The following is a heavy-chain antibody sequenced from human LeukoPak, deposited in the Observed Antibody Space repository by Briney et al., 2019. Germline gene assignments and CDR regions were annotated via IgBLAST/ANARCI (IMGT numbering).Heavy chain of an antibody. Sequence: SETLSLTCAVYGGSFSGYYWSWIRQPPGKGLEWIGEINHSGSTNYNPSLKSRVTISVDTSKNQFSLKLSSVNAADTAVYYCARGQDSSGWFGTLNYWGQGTLVTVSS. D-gene: IGHD6-19*01. J-gene: IGHJ4*02. CDR2: INHSGST. V-gene: IGHV4-34*01. CDR1: GGSFSGYY. CDR3: ARGQDSSGWFGTLNY.